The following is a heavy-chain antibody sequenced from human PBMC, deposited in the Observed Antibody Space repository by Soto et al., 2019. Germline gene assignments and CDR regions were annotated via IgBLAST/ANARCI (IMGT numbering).Heavy chain of an antibody. V-gene: IGHV4-59*01. J-gene: IGHJ4*02. D-gene: IGHD3-22*01. Sequence: TSETLSLTCTVSGGSISSYYWSWTRQPPGKGLEWIGYIYYSGSTNYNPSLKSRVTISVDTSKNQFSLKLSSVTAADTAVYYCARGPYYDSSGYFDYWGQGTLVTVSS. CDR1: GGSISSYY. CDR2: IYYSGST. CDR3: ARGPYYDSSGYFDY.